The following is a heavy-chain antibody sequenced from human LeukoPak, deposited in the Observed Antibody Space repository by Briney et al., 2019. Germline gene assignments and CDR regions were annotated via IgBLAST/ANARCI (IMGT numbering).Heavy chain of an antibody. V-gene: IGHV1-69*13. J-gene: IGHJ4*02. Sequence: SVKVSCKASGGTFSSNAISWVRQAPGQGLEWMGGIIPIFGTANYAQKFQGRVTITADESTSTAYMELSSLRSEDTAVYYCARSNSGYDWWIYYFDYWGQGTLVTVSS. CDR1: GGTFSSNA. CDR3: ARSNSGYDWWIYYFDY. CDR2: IIPIFGTA. D-gene: IGHD5-12*01.